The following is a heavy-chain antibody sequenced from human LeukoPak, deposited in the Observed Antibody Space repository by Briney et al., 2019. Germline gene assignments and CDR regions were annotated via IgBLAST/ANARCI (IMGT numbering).Heavy chain of an antibody. CDR1: GGSISSYY. CDR2: INHSGST. J-gene: IGHJ4*02. V-gene: IGHV4-34*01. Sequence: SETLSLTCTVSGGSISSYYWSWIRQPPGKGLEWIGEINHSGSTNYNPSLKSRVTISVDTSKNQFSLKLSSVTAAGTAVYYCARGGGPRYYYDSSGLDYWGQGTLVTVSS. D-gene: IGHD3-22*01. CDR3: ARGGGPRYYYDSSGLDY.